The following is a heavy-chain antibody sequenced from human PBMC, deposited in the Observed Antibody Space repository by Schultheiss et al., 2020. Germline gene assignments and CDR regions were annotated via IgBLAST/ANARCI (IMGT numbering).Heavy chain of an antibody. CDR1: GGSISSSSYY. CDR2: ISSSSSYT. J-gene: IGHJ6*02. V-gene: IGHV3-11*06. CDR3: ARSQYQLFPTYYYYGMDV. D-gene: IGHD2-2*01. Sequence: LSLTCTVSGGSISSSSYYWGWIRQPPGKGLEWVSYISSSSSYTNYADSVKGRFTISRDNAKNSLYLQMNSLRAEDTAVYYCARSQYQLFPTYYYYGMDVWGQGTTVTVSS.